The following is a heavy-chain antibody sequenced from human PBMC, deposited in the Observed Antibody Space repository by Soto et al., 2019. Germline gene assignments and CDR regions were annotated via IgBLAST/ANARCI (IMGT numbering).Heavy chain of an antibody. V-gene: IGHV4-39*01. CDR2: IYFSGST. CDR1: SASISSNNDY. CDR3: ARLQREYYFDY. Sequence: SETLSLTCSVSSASISSNNDYWGWVRQPPGKGLEWIGSIYFSGSTYYNPSLKSRVTISLDTSKNQFSLRLSSVTAADTAVYYCARLQREYYFDYWGPGTLVTVSS. J-gene: IGHJ4*02.